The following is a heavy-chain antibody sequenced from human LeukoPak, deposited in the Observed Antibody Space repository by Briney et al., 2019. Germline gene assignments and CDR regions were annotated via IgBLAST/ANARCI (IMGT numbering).Heavy chain of an antibody. Sequence: SETLSLTCTVSGGSISSYYWSWIRQPAGKGLEWIGRIYTSGSTNYNPSLKSRVTISVDTSKNQFSLKLSSVTAADTAVYYCARQYSSGWYRGPFDYWGQGTLVTVSS. CDR3: ARQYSSGWYRGPFDY. J-gene: IGHJ4*02. CDR1: GGSISSYY. CDR2: IYTSGST. V-gene: IGHV4-4*07. D-gene: IGHD6-19*01.